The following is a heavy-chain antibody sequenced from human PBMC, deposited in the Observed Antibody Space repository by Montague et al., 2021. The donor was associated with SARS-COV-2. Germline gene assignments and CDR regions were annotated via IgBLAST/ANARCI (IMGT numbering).Heavy chain of an antibody. CDR1: GFTFSSYW. Sequence: SLRLSCAASGFTFSSYWMHWVRQAPGKGLVWVSRINSDGSSTSYADSVKGRFTISRDNAKNTLYLQMNSLRAEDTAVYYCARGVITMVRGVIYPWFAPWGQGTLVTVSS. CDR3: ARGVITMVRGVIYPWFAP. CDR2: INSDGSST. J-gene: IGHJ5*02. V-gene: IGHV3-74*01. D-gene: IGHD3-10*01.